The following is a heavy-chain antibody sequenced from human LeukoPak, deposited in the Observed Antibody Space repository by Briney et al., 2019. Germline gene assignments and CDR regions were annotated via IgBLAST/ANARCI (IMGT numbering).Heavy chain of an antibody. J-gene: IGHJ5*02. CDR3: ARGLRYFDWSPSGPWFDP. CDR2: IYTSGST. D-gene: IGHD3-9*01. CDR1: GASITGYY. Sequence: KPSETLSLTCSVSGASITGYYWSWIRQPAGKGLEWIGRIYTSGSTDYNPSLRSRVTMSVDTSKKQFSLKLSSVTAADTAVYYCARGLRYFDWSPSGPWFDPWGQGTLVTVSS. V-gene: IGHV4-4*07.